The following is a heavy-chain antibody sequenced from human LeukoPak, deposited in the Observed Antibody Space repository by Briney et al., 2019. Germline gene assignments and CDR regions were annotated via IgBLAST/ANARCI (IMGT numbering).Heavy chain of an antibody. CDR1: GGSISSGSYY. CDR2: IYTSGST. Sequence: SETLSLTCTVSGGSISSGSYYWSWIRQPAGKGLEWIGRIYTSGSTNYNPSLKSRVTISVDTSKNQFSLKLSSVTAADTAVYYCASRKLGNDYWGQGTLVTVSS. D-gene: IGHD7-27*01. CDR3: ASRKLGNDY. J-gene: IGHJ4*02. V-gene: IGHV4-61*02.